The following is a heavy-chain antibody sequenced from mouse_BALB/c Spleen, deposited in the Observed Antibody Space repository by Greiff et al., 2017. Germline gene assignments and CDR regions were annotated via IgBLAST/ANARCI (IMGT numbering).Heavy chain of an antibody. Sequence: EVQLVESGGGLVQPGGSLRLSCATSGFTFTDYYMSWVRQPPGKALEWLGFIRNKANGYTTEYSASVKGRFTISRDNSQSILYLQMNTLRAEDSATYYCARDKGWLLHYFDYWGQGTTLTVSS. CDR3: ARDKGWLLHYFDY. CDR1: GFTFTDYY. D-gene: IGHD2-3*01. CDR2: IRNKANGYTT. J-gene: IGHJ2*01. V-gene: IGHV7-3*02.